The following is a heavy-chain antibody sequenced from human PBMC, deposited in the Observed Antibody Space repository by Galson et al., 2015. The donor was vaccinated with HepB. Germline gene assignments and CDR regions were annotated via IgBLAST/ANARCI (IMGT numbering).Heavy chain of an antibody. V-gene: IGHV3-49*03. CDR2: IRSKAYGGTT. Sequence: SLRLSCAASGFTFGDYAMSWFRQAPGKGLEWVGFIRSKAYGGTTEYAASVKGRFTISRDDSKSIAYLQMNNLKIEDTAVYFCTRDRWFHAFDMWGQGTLVTVSS. CDR1: GFTFGDYA. CDR3: TRDRWFHAFDM. J-gene: IGHJ3*02. D-gene: IGHD3-10*01.